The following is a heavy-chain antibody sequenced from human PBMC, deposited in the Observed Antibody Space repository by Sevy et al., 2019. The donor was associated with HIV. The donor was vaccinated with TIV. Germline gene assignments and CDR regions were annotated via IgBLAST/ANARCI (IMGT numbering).Heavy chain of an antibody. Sequence: GGSLRLSCAASGFTFSSYGMHWVRQAPGKGLEWVAVISYDGSNKYYADSVKGRFTISRDNSKNTLYLQMNSLRAEDTAVYYCAKDSNVGANNWFDPWGQGTLVTVSS. D-gene: IGHD1-26*01. CDR1: GFTFSSYG. CDR2: ISYDGSNK. J-gene: IGHJ5*02. V-gene: IGHV3-30*18. CDR3: AKDSNVGANNWFDP.